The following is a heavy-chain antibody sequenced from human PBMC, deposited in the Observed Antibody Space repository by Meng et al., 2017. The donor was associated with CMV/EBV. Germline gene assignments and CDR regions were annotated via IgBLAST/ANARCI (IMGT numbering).Heavy chain of an antibody. CDR2: IRYDGSNK. CDR1: GFTFSSYG. J-gene: IGHJ4*02. D-gene: IGHD5-12*01. Sequence: GESLKISCAASGFTFSSYGMHWVRQAPGKGLEWVAFIRYDGSNKYYADSVKGRFTISRDNSKNTLYLHMNSLRAEDTAVYYCAKVRHAGYSGYDIFFWGQGTLVTVSS. V-gene: IGHV3-30*02. CDR3: AKVRHAGYSGYDIFF.